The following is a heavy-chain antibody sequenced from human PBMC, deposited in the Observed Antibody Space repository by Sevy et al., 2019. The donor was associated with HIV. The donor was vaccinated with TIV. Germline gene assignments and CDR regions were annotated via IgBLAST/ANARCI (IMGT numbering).Heavy chain of an antibody. V-gene: IGHV3-23*01. Sequence: GGSRRLSCPASGFTFSSYAMSWVRQAPGKGLEWVSAISVSGGGTYYANSVKGRFTISRDNSKNTRYLQMNSRRAEDTAVYYCAKLEAAADSSGYYSTIYYFDYWGQGTLVTVSS. J-gene: IGHJ4*02. D-gene: IGHD3-22*01. CDR3: AKLEAAADSSGYYSTIYYFDY. CDR2: ISVSGGGT. CDR1: GFTFSSYA.